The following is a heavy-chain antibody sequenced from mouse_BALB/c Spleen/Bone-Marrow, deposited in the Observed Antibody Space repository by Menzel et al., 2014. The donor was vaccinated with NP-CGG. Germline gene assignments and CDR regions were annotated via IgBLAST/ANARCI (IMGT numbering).Heavy chain of an antibody. CDR1: GFTFSSFG. D-gene: IGHD2-4*01. J-gene: IGHJ3*01. CDR2: ISSGSSTI. V-gene: IGHV5-17*02. CDR3: ARGYDYGFAY. Sequence: EVMLVESGGGLVQPGGSRKLSCAASGFTFSSFGMHWVRQAPEKGLEWVAYISSGSSTIYYADTVKGRFTISRDNPKNTLFLQMTSLRSEDTAMYYCARGYDYGFAYWGQGTLVTVPA.